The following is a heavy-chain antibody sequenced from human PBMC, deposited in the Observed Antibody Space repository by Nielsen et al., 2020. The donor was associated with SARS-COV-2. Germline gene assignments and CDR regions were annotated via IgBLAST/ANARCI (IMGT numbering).Heavy chain of an antibody. CDR2: INHSGST. D-gene: IGHD2-2*01. V-gene: IGHV4-34*01. Sequence: GSLRLSCAVYGGSFSGYYWSWIRQPPGKGLEWIGEINHSGSTNYNPSLKSRVTISVDTSKNQFSLKLSSVTAADTAVYYCARTSLGYCSSTSCYLNYYYYYYMDVWGKGTTVTVSS. CDR3: ARTSLGYCSSTSCYLNYYYYYYMDV. CDR1: GGSFSGYY. J-gene: IGHJ6*03.